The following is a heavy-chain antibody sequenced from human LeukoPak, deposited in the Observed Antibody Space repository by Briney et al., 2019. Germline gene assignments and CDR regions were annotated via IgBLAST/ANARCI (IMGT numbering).Heavy chain of an antibody. D-gene: IGHD5-24*01. V-gene: IGHV1-69*01. Sequence: GASVKVSCTASGGTFSSYAISWVRQAPGQGLEWMGGIIPIFGTANYAQKFQGRVTITADESTSTAYMELSSLRSEDTAVYYCARDGRDGYNQPGFDYWGQGTLVTVSS. CDR3: ARDGRDGYNQPGFDY. CDR2: IIPIFGTA. CDR1: GGTFSSYA. J-gene: IGHJ4*02.